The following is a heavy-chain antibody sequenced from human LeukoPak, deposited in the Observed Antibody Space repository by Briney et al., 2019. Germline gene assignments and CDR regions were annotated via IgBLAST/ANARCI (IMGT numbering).Heavy chain of an antibody. D-gene: IGHD5-18*01. CDR3: AGGDTAMEFDY. Sequence: ASVKVSCKASGYTFTSYYMHWVRQAPGQGLEWMGIINPSGGSTSYAQKFQGRVTMTRDTSTSTVYMELSSLRSEDTAGYYCAGGDTAMEFDYWGQGTLVTVSS. J-gene: IGHJ4*02. CDR1: GYTFTSYY. V-gene: IGHV1-46*01. CDR2: INPSGGST.